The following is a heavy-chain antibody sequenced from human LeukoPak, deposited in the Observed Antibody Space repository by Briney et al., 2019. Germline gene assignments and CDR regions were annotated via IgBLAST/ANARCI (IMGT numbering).Heavy chain of an antibody. CDR3: ARDSVQYSDGYYKAPADY. J-gene: IGHJ4*02. Sequence: GGSLRLSCAASGFTFNDHGMSWVRQAPGGGLEWISYISGGSRSIYYTDSVKGRFTISRDNAKDSLYLQMNNLRAEDTAVYYCARDSVQYSDGYYKAPADYWGQGTLVTVSS. CDR1: GFTFNDHG. V-gene: IGHV3-48*01. D-gene: IGHD3-22*01. CDR2: ISGGSRSI.